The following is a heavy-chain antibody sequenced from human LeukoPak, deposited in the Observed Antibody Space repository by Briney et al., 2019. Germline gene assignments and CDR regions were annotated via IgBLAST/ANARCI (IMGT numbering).Heavy chain of an antibody. D-gene: IGHD2-2*01. CDR3: ARAMPDCSSTSCYSV. CDR2: INHSGST. Sequence: SETLFLTCAVYGGAFSGFYLGWIRPPPRKGLEWIGEINHSGSTNYNPSLKSRVTISVDTSKNQFSLKLGSVTAADTAVYYCARAMPDCSSTSCYSVWGQGTLVTVSS. J-gene: IGHJ4*02. CDR1: GGAFSGFY. V-gene: IGHV4-34*01.